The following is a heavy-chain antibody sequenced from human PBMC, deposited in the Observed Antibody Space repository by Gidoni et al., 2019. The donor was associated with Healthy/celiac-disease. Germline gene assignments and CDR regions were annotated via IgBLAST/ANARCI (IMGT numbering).Heavy chain of an antibody. CDR3: TTDSGYCSGGSCYYYYGMDV. V-gene: IGHV3-15*07. D-gene: IGHD2-15*01. CDR1: GFTFSTAW. J-gene: IGHJ6*04. CDR2: IKSKTDGGTT. Sequence: EVQLVESGGGLVKPGGSLRLSCSASGFTFSTAWMNWVRQAPGKGLEWVGRIKSKTDGGTTDYAAPVKGRFTISRDDSKNTLYLQMNSLKTEDTAVYYCTTDSGYCSGGSCYYYYGMDVWGKGTTVTVSS.